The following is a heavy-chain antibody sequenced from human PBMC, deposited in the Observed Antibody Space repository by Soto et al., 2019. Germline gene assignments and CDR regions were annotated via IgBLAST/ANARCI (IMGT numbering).Heavy chain of an antibody. CDR2: ISYDGSNK. V-gene: IGHV3-30-3*01. J-gene: IGHJ6*02. D-gene: IGHD4-4*01. CDR1: GFTFSSYA. Sequence: GGSLRLSCAASGFTFSSYAMHWVRQAPGKGLEWVAVISYDGSNKYYADSVKGRFTISRDNSKNTLYLQMNSLRAEDTAVYYCARDDTVQYYYYGMDVWGQGTTVTVSS. CDR3: ARDDTVQYYYYGMDV.